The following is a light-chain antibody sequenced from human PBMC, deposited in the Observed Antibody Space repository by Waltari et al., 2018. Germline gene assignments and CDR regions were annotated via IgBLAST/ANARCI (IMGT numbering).Light chain of an antibody. CDR1: QSVFYSSNNKNS. CDR2: WAS. J-gene: IGKJ1*01. V-gene: IGKV4-1*01. CDR3: QQYYSVPPT. Sequence: IVMTQSPDSLAVSLGERATINCKSSQSVFYSSNNKNSLAWFPQKPGQPPKLLIYWASTRESGVPDRFSGSGSGTDFTLTISSLQAEDVAVYYCQQYYSVPPTFGQGTKVEIK.